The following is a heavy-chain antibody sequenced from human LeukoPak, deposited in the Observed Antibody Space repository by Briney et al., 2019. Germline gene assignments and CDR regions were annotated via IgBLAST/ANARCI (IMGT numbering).Heavy chain of an antibody. J-gene: IGHJ4*02. D-gene: IGHD4-23*01. CDR1: GGSISSGSYY. Sequence: SETLSLTCTVSGGSISSGSYYWSWIRQPAGKGLEWIGRVYTSGSTNYHPSLKSRVTISVDTSKNQFSLKLSSVTAADTAVYYCARLTDYGGKVDCWGQGTLVTVSS. CDR3: ARLTDYGGKVDC. V-gene: IGHV4-61*02. CDR2: VYTSGST.